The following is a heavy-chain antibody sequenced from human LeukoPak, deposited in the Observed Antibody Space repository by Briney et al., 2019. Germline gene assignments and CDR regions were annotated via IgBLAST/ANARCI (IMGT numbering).Heavy chain of an antibody. D-gene: IGHD3-22*01. V-gene: IGHV4-59*01. CDR1: GGSISSYY. J-gene: IGHJ4*02. CDR2: IYYSGST. Sequence: SETLSLTCTVSGGSISSYYWSWIRQPPGKGLEWIGYIYYSGSTNYNPSLKSRVTISVVTSKNQFSLKLSSVTAADTAVYYCARGGHYYDSSGYPFDYWGQGTLVTVSS. CDR3: ARGGHYYDSSGYPFDY.